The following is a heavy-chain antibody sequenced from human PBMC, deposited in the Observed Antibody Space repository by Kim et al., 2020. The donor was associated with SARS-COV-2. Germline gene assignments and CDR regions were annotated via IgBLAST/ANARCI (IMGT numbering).Heavy chain of an antibody. D-gene: IGHD2-21*02. CDR3: ARDLTAEKAFDL. J-gene: IGHJ4*02. Sequence: KDYSDSVKGRFTISRDNSKNTLYLQMNSLRAEDTAVYYCARDLTAEKAFDLWGQGTLVTVSS. CDR2: K. V-gene: IGHV3-33*01.